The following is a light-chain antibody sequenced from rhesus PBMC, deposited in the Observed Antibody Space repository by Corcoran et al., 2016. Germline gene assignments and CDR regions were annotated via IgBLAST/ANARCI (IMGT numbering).Light chain of an antibody. V-gene: IGKV1-43*01. CDR3: LQYNSNPFT. Sequence: DIQMTQSPSSLSASVGDRVTITCRASQDINTYLTWYQKKPVKAPKRLIYAASSLEIGVPSRFSGSGSGTDFTLTISSRQPEDFATYYCLQYNSNPFTFGPGTKLDIK. J-gene: IGKJ3*01. CDR2: AAS. CDR1: QDINTY.